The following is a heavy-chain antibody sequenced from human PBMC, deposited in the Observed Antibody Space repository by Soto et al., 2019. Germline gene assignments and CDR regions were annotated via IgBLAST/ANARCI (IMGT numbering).Heavy chain of an antibody. D-gene: IGHD3-16*02. J-gene: IGHJ4*02. V-gene: IGHV3-21*01. Sequence: EVQLVESGGGLVKPGGSLRLSCAASGFTFSSYSMNCVRQAPGKVLEWVSSISSSSSYIYYADSVKGRFTISRDNAKNSLYLQMNSLRAEDTAVYYCARDSYTTSASFGYWGQGTLVTVSS. CDR2: ISSSSSYI. CDR1: GFTFSSYS. CDR3: ARDSYTTSASFGY.